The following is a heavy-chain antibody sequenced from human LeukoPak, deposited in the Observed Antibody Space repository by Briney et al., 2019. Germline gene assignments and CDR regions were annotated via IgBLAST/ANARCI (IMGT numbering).Heavy chain of an antibody. Sequence: PGGSLRLSCAASGFTFSSYWMSWVRQAPGKGLEWVANIKQDGSEKYYVDSVKGRFTISRDNAKNSLYLQMNSLRAEDTAVYYCARDPSGGHYYDSNVPWGQGTLVTVSS. D-gene: IGHD3-22*01. J-gene: IGHJ4*02. CDR2: IKQDGSEK. V-gene: IGHV3-7*03. CDR1: GFTFSSYW. CDR3: ARDPSGGHYYDSNVP.